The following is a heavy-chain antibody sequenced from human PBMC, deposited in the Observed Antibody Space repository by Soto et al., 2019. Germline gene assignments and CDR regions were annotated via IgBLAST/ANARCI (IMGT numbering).Heavy chain of an antibody. D-gene: IGHD3-10*01. J-gene: IGHJ4*02. CDR1: NYMFRSYG. Sequence: QVQLVQSGAEVKRPGASVKVSCKAYNYMFRSYGVSWVRQAPGQGLEWMGWISAFSGNTNYPQNFQGRSTMTTDTSTGTAYMELRTLRSDDSAIYYCARDGGYGAGSYFDYWGQGTLVTVSS. V-gene: IGHV1-18*01. CDR2: ISAFSGNT. CDR3: ARDGGYGAGSYFDY.